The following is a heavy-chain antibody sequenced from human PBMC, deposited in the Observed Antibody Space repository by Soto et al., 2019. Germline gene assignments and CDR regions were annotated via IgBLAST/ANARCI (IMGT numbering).Heavy chain of an antibody. CDR2: ISSSSSAI. CDR1: GFIFSSYS. D-gene: IGHD4-17*01. J-gene: IGHJ4*02. CDR3: ARDLDYAFDY. V-gene: IGHV3-48*01. Sequence: GGSLRLSCAASGFIFSSYSMNWLRQAPGKGLEWVSYISSSSSAIYYADSVKGRFTISRDNAKNSLYLQMNSLRAEDTALYYCARDLDYAFDYWGQGTLVTVSS.